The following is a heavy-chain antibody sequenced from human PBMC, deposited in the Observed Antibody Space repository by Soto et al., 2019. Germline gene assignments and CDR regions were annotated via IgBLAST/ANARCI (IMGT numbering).Heavy chain of an antibody. CDR1: GFTFSNYA. V-gene: IGHV3-23*01. CDR3: AKDLYSKVVPRGAFDI. Sequence: EVQLLESGGGLVRPGGSLRLSCATSGFTFSNYAMSWVRQAPGKGLEWVSGISGNGGNTYYADSVKGRFTMSRDNSKNTLYLQMNSLRAEDTALYYCAKDLYSKVVPRGAFDIWGQGTVVTVSS. D-gene: IGHD2-2*01. J-gene: IGHJ3*02. CDR2: ISGNGGNT.